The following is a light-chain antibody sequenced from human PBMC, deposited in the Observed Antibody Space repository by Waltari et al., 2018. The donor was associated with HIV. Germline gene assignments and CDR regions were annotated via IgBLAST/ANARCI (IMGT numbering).Light chain of an antibody. CDR3: AAWDDSLNGLV. CDR1: SSNIGFNI. CDR2: TNN. V-gene: IGLV1-44*01. J-gene: IGLJ3*02. Sequence: QSVLTQPPSASGTPGQRVTISCSGSSSNIGFNIVNWYQQLPGAAPKLLIYTNNQRPAGDPDRFSGSKSGTSASLAISGLQSEDEADYYCAAWDDSLNGLVFGGGTKLTVL.